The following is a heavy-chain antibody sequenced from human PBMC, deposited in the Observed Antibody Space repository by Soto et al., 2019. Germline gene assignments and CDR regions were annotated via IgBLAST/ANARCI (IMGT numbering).Heavy chain of an antibody. D-gene: IGHD1-1*01. V-gene: IGHV1-8*01. Sequence: QVQLVQSGAEVKKPGASVKVSCKASGYTFTSYDINWVRQATGQGLEWMGWMNPNSGNTGYAQKSRGRVTMTRNTSISTAYMELSSLRSEDTAVYYCARERTGTPSMDVWGQGTTVTVSS. CDR3: ARERTGTPSMDV. CDR1: GYTFTSYD. J-gene: IGHJ6*02. CDR2: MNPNSGNT.